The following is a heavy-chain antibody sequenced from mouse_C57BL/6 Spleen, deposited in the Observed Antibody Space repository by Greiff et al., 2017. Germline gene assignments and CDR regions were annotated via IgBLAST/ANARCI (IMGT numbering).Heavy chain of an antibody. Sequence: QVQLQQPGAELVKPGASVKLSCKASGYTFTSYWMHWVQQRPGQGLEWIGMIHPNSGSTNYNEKFKSKATLTVDKSSSTAYMQLSSLTSEDSAVYYCARGEDYYGSSVLYAMDYWGQGTSVTVSS. V-gene: IGHV1-64*01. CDR2: IHPNSGST. CDR3: ARGEDYYGSSVLYAMDY. CDR1: GYTFTSYW. J-gene: IGHJ4*01. D-gene: IGHD1-1*01.